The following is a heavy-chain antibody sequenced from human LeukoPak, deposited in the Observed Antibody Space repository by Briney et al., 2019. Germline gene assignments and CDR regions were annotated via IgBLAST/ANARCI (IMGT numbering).Heavy chain of an antibody. J-gene: IGHJ4*02. V-gene: IGHV3-23*01. CDR2: ISGSGYTT. Sequence: GGSLRLSCAASGFTFSSYAVSWVRQAPGKGLEWVSAISGSGYTTDYADSVKGRFTMSRDDSKNTLYLQMNSLRAEDTAVYYCAKTRPLDSSSWSHGDYWGQGTLVTVSS. CDR3: AKTRPLDSSSWSHGDY. CDR1: GFTFSSYA. D-gene: IGHD6-13*01.